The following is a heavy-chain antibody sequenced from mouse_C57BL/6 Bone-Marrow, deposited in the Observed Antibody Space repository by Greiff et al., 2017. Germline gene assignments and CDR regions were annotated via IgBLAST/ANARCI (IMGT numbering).Heavy chain of an antibody. V-gene: IGHV1-26*01. CDR1: GYTFTDYY. Sequence: VQLQQSGPELVKPGASVKISCKASGYTFTDYYMNWVKQSHGKSLEWIGDINPNNGGTSYNQKFKGKATLTVDKSSSTAYMELRSLTSEDSAVYYCATPYDYSFDYWGQGTTLTVSS. CDR3: ATPYDYSFDY. CDR2: INPNNGGT. J-gene: IGHJ2*01. D-gene: IGHD2-4*01.